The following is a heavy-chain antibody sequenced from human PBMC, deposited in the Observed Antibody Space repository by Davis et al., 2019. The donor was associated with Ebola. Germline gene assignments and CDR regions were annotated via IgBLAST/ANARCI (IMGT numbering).Heavy chain of an antibody. CDR1: GYTFTSYD. CDR2: MNPNSGNT. J-gene: IGHJ2*01. Sequence: ASVKVSCKASGYTFTSYDINWVRQATGQGLEWMGWMNPNSGNTGYAQKFQGRVTMTRNTSISTAYMELSSLRSEDTAVYYCASQETGVTLGEGYWYFDLWGRGTLVTVSS. V-gene: IGHV1-8*01. CDR3: ASQETGVTLGEGYWYFDL. D-gene: IGHD1-14*01.